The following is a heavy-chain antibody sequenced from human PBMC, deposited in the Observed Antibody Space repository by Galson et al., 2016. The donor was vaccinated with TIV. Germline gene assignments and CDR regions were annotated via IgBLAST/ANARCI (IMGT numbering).Heavy chain of an antibody. CDR2: IYHSGST. CDR1: GDSITSSY. CDR3: ARQGYRYDSWGAGGVFDY. D-gene: IGHD5-18*01. Sequence: SETLSLTCTVSGDSITSSYWSWIRQPPGKGLEWIGYIYHSGSTDYNPPLKSRVTISVDTSKNQCSLKLNSVTAADTAMYYCARQGYRYDSWGAGGVFDYWGQGTLVTVSS. V-gene: IGHV4-59*01. J-gene: IGHJ4*02.